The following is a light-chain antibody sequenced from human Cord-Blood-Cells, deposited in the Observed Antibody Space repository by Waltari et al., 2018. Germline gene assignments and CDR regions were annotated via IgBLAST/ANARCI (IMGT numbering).Light chain of an antibody. CDR3: QQYYSIPWT. J-gene: IGKJ1*01. CDR1: QRVLYSSNNKHD. CDR2: WAS. Sequence: DIVLTPSPASLAVSLGDRATITCKSSQRVLYSSNNKHDLAWYQQKPGQAPKLLIYWASTRESGVPDRFSGSGSGTDFTDTISSRRAEDVAVYDCQQYYSIPWTFGQRTKVEIK. V-gene: IGKV4-1*01.